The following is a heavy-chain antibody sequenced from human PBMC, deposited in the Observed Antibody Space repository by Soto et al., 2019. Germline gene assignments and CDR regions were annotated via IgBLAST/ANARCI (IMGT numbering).Heavy chain of an antibody. CDR1: XXXXXXSGVG. V-gene: IGHV2-5*02. D-gene: IGHD3-3*01. CDR2: IYWDDDK. Sequence: QITLKESGPTLXKPXQXLXXTXXXXXXXXXXSGVGVGWIRQPPGKALEWLALIYWDDDKRYSPSLKSRLTITKDTSKNQVVLTMTNMDPVDTATYYCAHSPSYYDFWSGIMHYYMDVWGKGTTVTVSS. J-gene: IGHJ6*03. CDR3: AHSPSYYDFWSGIMHYYMDV.